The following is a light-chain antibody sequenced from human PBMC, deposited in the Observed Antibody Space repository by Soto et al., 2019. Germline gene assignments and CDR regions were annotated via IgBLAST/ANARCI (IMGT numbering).Light chain of an antibody. CDR1: QSISRW. CDR3: QQYNSYSPET. J-gene: IGKJ3*01. V-gene: IGKV1-5*01. CDR2: DAS. Sequence: IQMTQSPSTLSASVGDRVTITCRASQSISRWLARYQQKPGKAPKRLIYDASSLESGVPSRFSGSGSGTEFTLTISSLQPDDFATYYCQQYNSYSPETFGPGTKVDIK.